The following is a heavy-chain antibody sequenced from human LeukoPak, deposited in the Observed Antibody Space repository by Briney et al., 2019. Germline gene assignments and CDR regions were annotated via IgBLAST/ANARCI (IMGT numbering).Heavy chain of an antibody. CDR3: QGDSSGYYYIGGFGY. J-gene: IGHJ4*02. CDR2: ISGSGGST. V-gene: IGHV3-23*01. CDR1: GFTFSSYA. D-gene: IGHD3-22*01. Sequence: GGSLRLSCAASGFTFSSYAMSWVRQAPGKGLEWVSAISGSGGSTYYADSVKGRFTISRDNSKNTLYLQMNSLRAEDTAVYYCQGDSSGYYYIGGFGYWGQGTLVTVSS.